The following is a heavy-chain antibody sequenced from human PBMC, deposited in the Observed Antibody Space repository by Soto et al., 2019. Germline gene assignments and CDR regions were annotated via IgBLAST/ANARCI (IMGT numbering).Heavy chain of an antibody. Sequence: SETLSLTCAVYGGSFSGYYWSWIRQPPGKGLEWIGEINHSGSTNYNPSLKSRVTISVDTSKNQFSLKLSSVTAADTAVYYCARAGYLVSSSDFDYWGQGTLVTVSS. J-gene: IGHJ4*02. CDR1: GGSFSGYY. V-gene: IGHV4-34*01. CDR2: INHSGST. D-gene: IGHD6-6*01. CDR3: ARAGYLVSSSDFDY.